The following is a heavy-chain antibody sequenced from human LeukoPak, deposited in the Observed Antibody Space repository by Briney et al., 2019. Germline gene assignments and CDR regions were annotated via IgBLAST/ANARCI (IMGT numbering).Heavy chain of an antibody. V-gene: IGHV3-74*01. Sequence: GGSLRLSCTASGFTFSNYWMHWVPQAPGKGLVWVSRINSDGTNTSYADSVKGRFTISRDNAKNTLNLQMNSLRAEDTAVYYCARDLGQYYDTSDNWFDPWGQGTLVTVSS. D-gene: IGHD3-22*01. CDR1: GFTFSNYW. CDR2: INSDGTNT. CDR3: ARDLGQYYDTSDNWFDP. J-gene: IGHJ5*02.